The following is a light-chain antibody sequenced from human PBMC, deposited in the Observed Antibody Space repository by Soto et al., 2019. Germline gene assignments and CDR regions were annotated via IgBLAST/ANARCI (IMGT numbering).Light chain of an antibody. CDR3: QQSYSALGA. CDR2: AAS. J-gene: IGKJ1*01. CDR1: QSIRTF. V-gene: IGKV1-39*01. Sequence: DSQMTQSPSSLSASVGDRVTITCRASQSIRTFLNWYQQKPGKAPNLLIYAASSLQSGVPSRFSGSGSGTDFTLTIRSLQPEDLATYYCQQSYSALGAFGQGTKVEIK.